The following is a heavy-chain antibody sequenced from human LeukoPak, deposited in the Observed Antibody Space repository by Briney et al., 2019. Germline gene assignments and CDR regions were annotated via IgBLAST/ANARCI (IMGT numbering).Heavy chain of an antibody. Sequence: GGSLRLSCTASGFTFGDYAMSWVRQAPGKGLEWVGFIRSKAYGGTTEYAASVKGRFTISRDDSKSIAYLQMNSLKTEDTAVYYCTRYSLRYGYYYFDYWGQGTLVTVSS. D-gene: IGHD5-18*01. CDR3: TRYSLRYGYYYFDY. CDR2: IRSKAYGGTT. J-gene: IGHJ4*02. CDR1: GFTFGDYA. V-gene: IGHV3-49*04.